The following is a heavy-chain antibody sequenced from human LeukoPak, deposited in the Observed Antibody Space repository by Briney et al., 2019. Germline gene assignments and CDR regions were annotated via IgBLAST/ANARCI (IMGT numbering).Heavy chain of an antibody. Sequence: GGSLRLSCAASGFTFSSYGMHWVRQVPGKGLEWVAVISFDGSSKYYADSVKGRFTISRDNSKNTLYLQVNSLRAEDTAVYYCARGAAYGDYGSIDYWGQGTLVIVSS. D-gene: IGHD4-17*01. CDR3: ARGAAYGDYGSIDY. CDR1: GFTFSSYG. V-gene: IGHV3-30*19. J-gene: IGHJ4*02. CDR2: ISFDGSSK.